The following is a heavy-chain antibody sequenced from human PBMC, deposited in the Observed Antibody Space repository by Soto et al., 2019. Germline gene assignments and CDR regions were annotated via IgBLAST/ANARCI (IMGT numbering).Heavy chain of an antibody. V-gene: IGHV3-7*01. CDR3: ARDTDDFWIDEDYYGMDV. Sequence: GGSLRLSCAASGFTFSSYWMSWVRQAPGKGLEWVANIKQDGSEKYYVDSVKGRFTISRDNAKNSLYLQMNSLRAEDTAVYYYARDTDDFWIDEDYYGMDVWGQGTTVTVSS. D-gene: IGHD3-3*01. CDR2: IKQDGSEK. CDR1: GFTFSSYW. J-gene: IGHJ6*02.